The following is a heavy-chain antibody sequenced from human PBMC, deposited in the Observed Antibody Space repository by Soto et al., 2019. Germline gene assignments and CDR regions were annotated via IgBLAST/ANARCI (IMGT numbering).Heavy chain of an antibody. J-gene: IGHJ4*02. CDR1: GYTFSYYG. CDR3: ARDLIMGATLDH. Sequence: QVQLVQSGTEVKKPGASVKVSCKTSGYTFSYYGISWVRQAPGQGLEWMGWIRVHNGNTNYAQKFQGRVTMTTDTSTSTAYMEQRSLRSDDTAVYYCARDLIMGATLDHWGQGTLVTVSS. V-gene: IGHV1-18*04. D-gene: IGHD1-26*01. CDR2: IRVHNGNT.